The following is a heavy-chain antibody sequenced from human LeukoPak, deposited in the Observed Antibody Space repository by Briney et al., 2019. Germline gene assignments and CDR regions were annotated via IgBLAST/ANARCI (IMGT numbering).Heavy chain of an antibody. CDR3: ARAWLGLTGDGYTADNWFDP. D-gene: IGHD5-24*01. Sequence: ASVKVPCKASGYGLTSYGISWVRQAPGQALEWMGCISADNGNTNYAQKLQGRVTMTTDTSTSTAYMELRSLRSDDTAVYYCARAWLGLTGDGYTADNWFDPWGQGTLVTVSS. CDR1: GYGLTSYG. V-gene: IGHV1-18*01. J-gene: IGHJ5*02. CDR2: ISADNGNT.